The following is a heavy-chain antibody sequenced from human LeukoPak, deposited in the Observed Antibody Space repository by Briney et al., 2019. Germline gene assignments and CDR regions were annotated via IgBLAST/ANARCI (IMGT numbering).Heavy chain of an antibody. CDR2: IRYDGSNK. D-gene: IGHD3-10*01. Sequence: PGGSLRLSCAASGFTFSSYGMDWVRQAPGKGLEWVAFIRYDGSNKYYADSVKGRFTISRDNSKNTLYLQMNSLRAEDTAVYYCAKGVLYYGSGSPSRGDYMDVWGKGTTVTISS. J-gene: IGHJ6*03. V-gene: IGHV3-30*02. CDR1: GFTFSSYG. CDR3: AKGVLYYGSGSPSRGDYMDV.